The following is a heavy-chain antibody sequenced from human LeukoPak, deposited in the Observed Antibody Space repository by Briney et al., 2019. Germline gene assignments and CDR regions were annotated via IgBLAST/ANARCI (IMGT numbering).Heavy chain of an antibody. CDR1: GGSMSGYY. Sequence: SETLSLTCTVSGGSMSGYYWNWIRQPAGKGLEWIGRIYTTGGTNSNPSLKSRLIMSVDASTNQFSLKMRFVTAADTAVYYCARNLGGDDYYFYGMDVWGQGTTVTVSS. V-gene: IGHV4-4*07. CDR3: ARNLGGDDYYFYGMDV. J-gene: IGHJ6*02. CDR2: IYTTGGT. D-gene: IGHD2-21*02.